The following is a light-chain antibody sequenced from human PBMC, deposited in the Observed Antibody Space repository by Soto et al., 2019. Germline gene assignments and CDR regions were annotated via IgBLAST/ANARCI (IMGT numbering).Light chain of an antibody. CDR3: GAWDDRLSGYF. Sequence: LLTQPPPASWTPRHRVTISFSGNSPNFGRRYVYWYQVVPGTAPKLLIYWNDQRPSGVPDRFSGSKSGTSASLAISGLRSEDEADYYCGAWDDRLSGYFFGSGTKVTVL. J-gene: IGLJ1*01. CDR1: SPNFGRRY. V-gene: IGLV1-47*01. CDR2: WND.